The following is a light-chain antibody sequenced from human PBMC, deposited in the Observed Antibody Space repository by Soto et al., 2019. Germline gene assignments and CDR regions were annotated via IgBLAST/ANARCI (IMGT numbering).Light chain of an antibody. CDR1: QGISSY. Sequence: AIPMTPSSSSPPASTGDRVTIPFWASQGISSYLAWYQQKPGKAPKLLIYDASSLESGVPSRFSGSGSGTEFTLTISNLQPDDFATYYCQQYDNYPLTFGGGTKVDIK. CDR2: DAS. J-gene: IGKJ4*01. V-gene: IGKV1-8*01. CDR3: QQYDNYPLT.